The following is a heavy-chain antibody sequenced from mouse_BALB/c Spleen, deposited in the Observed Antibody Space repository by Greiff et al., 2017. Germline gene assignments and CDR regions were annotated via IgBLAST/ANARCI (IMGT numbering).Heavy chain of an antibody. Sequence: LQQPGAELVKPGASVKMSCKASGYTFTSYNMHWVKQTPGQGLEWIGAIYPGNGDTSYNQKFKGKATLTADKSSSTAYMQLSSLTSEDSAVYYCASQLTGIAMDYWGQGTSVTVSS. D-gene: IGHD4-1*01. CDR1: GYTFTSYN. CDR3: ASQLTGIAMDY. V-gene: IGHV1-12*01. J-gene: IGHJ4*01. CDR2: IYPGNGDT.